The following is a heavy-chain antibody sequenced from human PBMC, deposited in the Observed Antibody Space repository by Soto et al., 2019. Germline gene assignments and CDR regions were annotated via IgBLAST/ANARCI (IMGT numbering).Heavy chain of an antibody. D-gene: IGHD3-10*01. CDR3: ARRSGITVVRATFDY. V-gene: IGHV3-30-3*01. CDR2: LSQDGTSE. CDR1: GFTFSSYT. J-gene: IGHJ4*02. Sequence: GGSLRLSCVASGFTFSSYTMHWVRRAPGKGLEWVASLSQDGTSEYYADSVKGRFSISRDNSKSTLYLQMNTLSADDTAVYYCARRSGITVVRATFDYWGQGTLVTVSS.